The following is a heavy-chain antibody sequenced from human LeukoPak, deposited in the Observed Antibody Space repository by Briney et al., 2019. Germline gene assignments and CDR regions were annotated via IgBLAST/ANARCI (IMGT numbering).Heavy chain of an antibody. V-gene: IGHV3-23*01. CDR3: ARDPRYCSGGSCWIGGY. J-gene: IGHJ4*02. CDR1: GFTSSSYA. CDR2: IGGSGSST. D-gene: IGHD2-15*01. Sequence: GGSLRLSCAASGFTSSSYAMSWVRQAPGKGLEWVSAIGGSGSSTYYADSVKGRFTISRDNSKNTLYLQMNSLRAEDTAVYYCARDPRYCSGGSCWIGGYWGQGTLVTVSS.